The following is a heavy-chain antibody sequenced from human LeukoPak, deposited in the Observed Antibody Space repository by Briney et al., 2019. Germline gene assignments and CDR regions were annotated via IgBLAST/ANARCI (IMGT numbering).Heavy chain of an antibody. Sequence: SGTLSLTCAVSGGSISSSNWWSRVRQPPGKGLEWIGRIFHSGTTDYKTSLKGRVTISVDKSKNQFSLTLTSVTAADTAVYYCARLTPTTLSLYYYYMDVWGKGTTVTVSS. J-gene: IGHJ6*03. CDR3: ARLTPTTLSLYYYYMDV. V-gene: IGHV4-4*02. D-gene: IGHD2/OR15-2a*01. CDR2: IFHSGTT. CDR1: GGSISSSNW.